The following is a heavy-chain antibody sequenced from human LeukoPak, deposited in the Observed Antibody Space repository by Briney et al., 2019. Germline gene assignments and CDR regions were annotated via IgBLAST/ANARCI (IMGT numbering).Heavy chain of an antibody. CDR3: ARVYPPPNYYDSSGPFDY. J-gene: IGHJ4*02. V-gene: IGHV3-7*01. CDR1: GFTFSSYW. Sequence: GGSLRLSCAASGFTFSSYWMSWVRQAPGKGLEWVANIKQDGSEKYYVDSVKGRFTIPRDNAKNSLYLQMNSLRAEDTAVYYCARVYPPPNYYDSSGPFDYWGQGTLVTVSS. D-gene: IGHD3-22*01. CDR2: IKQDGSEK.